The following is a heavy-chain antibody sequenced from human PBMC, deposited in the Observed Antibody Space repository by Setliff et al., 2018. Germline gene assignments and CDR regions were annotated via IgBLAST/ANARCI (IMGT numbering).Heavy chain of an antibody. CDR1: GYTFTSYG. CDR2: FDPEDGET. CDR3: APLTRRYGSGSYPFDY. J-gene: IGHJ4*02. Sequence: ASVKVSCKASGYTFTSYGISWVRQAPGKGLEWMGGFDPEDGETIYAQKFQGRVTMTEDTSTDTAYMELSSLRSEDTAVYYCAPLTRRYGSGSYPFDYWGQGTLVTVSS. D-gene: IGHD3-10*01. V-gene: IGHV1-24*01.